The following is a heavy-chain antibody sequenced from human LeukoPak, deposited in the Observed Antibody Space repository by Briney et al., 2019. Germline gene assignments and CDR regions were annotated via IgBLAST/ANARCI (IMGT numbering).Heavy chain of an antibody. Sequence: PGGSLRLSCAASGFTFSSYGMHWVRQAPGKGLEWVAFIRYDGSNKYYADSVKGRFTISRDNSKNTLYLQMNSLRAEDTAVYYCARDRVTMVRGVTPIGMDVWGQGTTVTVSS. CDR2: IRYDGSNK. CDR1: GFTFSSYG. CDR3: ARDRVTMVRGVTPIGMDV. D-gene: IGHD3-10*01. J-gene: IGHJ6*02. V-gene: IGHV3-30*02.